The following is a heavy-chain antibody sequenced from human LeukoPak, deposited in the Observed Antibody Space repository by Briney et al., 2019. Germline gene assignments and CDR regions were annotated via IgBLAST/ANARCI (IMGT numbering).Heavy chain of an antibody. Sequence: PSETLSLTCTVSGGSISTFYWSWIRQTAGKGLEWIGRIYTSGSTNYNPSLKSRVTMSVDTSKNQFSLKVSSVTAADTAVYYCARGGGSYGYYMDVWGKGPTVTVSS. CDR3: ARGGGSYGYYMDV. D-gene: IGHD5-18*01. J-gene: IGHJ6*03. CDR1: GGSISTFY. V-gene: IGHV4-4*07. CDR2: IYTSGST.